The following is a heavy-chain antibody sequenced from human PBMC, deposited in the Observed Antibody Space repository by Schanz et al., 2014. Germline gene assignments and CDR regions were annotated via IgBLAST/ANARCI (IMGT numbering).Heavy chain of an antibody. CDR1: RIIFGTYS. V-gene: IGHV3-21*01. D-gene: IGHD4-17*01. CDR3: ARDAVTSVLTPGFYY. J-gene: IGHJ4*02. CDR2: INSRSNFI. Sequence: EVQLVESGGGLVKPGGSLRLSCTASRIIFGTYSMNWIRQTPKGLEWVSSINSRSNFIYYADSVKGRFTIPRDNAKNSLYLQMNSLRAEDTAVYYCARDAVTSVLTPGFYYWGQGTLVTVSS.